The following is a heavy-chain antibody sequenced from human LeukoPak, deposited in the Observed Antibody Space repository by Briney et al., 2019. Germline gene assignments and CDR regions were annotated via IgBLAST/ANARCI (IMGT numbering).Heavy chain of an antibody. CDR2: ISGSGDTT. V-gene: IGHV3-23*01. D-gene: IGHD1-26*01. CDR3: AKSRGESRGASNY. CDR1: GFIFSDYY. Sequence: PGGSLRLSCAASGFIFSDYYMNWIRQAPGKGLEWVSFISGSGDTTYYADSVKGRFTISRDSSKNTLYLQMNSLRAEDTAVYYCAKSRGESRGASNYWGQGTLVTVSS. J-gene: IGHJ4*02.